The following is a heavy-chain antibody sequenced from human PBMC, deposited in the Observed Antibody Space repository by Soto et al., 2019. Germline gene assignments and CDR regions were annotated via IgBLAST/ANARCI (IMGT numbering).Heavy chain of an antibody. CDR2: ISSSSYT. CDR3: ASGKYCRGGSCYSRDYGMDV. CDR1: GFTFSDYY. Sequence: GGSLRLSCAASGFTFSDYYMSWIRQAPGKGLEWVSYISSSSYTNYADSVKGRLTISRDNAKNSLYLQMNSLRAEETAVYYCASGKYCRGGSCYSRDYGMDVWGQGTTVTVSS. J-gene: IGHJ6*02. V-gene: IGHV3-11*03. D-gene: IGHD2-15*01.